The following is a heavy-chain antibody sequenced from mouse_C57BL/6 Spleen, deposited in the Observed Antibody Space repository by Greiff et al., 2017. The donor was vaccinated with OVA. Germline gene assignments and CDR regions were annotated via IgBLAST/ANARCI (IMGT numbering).Heavy chain of an antibody. CDR3: ARLRITTVVAYYFDY. V-gene: IGHV1-64*01. CDR1: GYTFTSYW. J-gene: IGHJ2*01. D-gene: IGHD1-1*01. CDR2: IHPNSGST. Sequence: QVQLQQPGAELVKPGASVKLSCKASGYTFTSYWMHWVKQRPGQGLEWIGMIHPNSGSTNYNEKFKSKATLTVDKSSSTAYMQLSSLTSEDSAVYYCARLRITTVVAYYFDYWGQGTTLTVSS.